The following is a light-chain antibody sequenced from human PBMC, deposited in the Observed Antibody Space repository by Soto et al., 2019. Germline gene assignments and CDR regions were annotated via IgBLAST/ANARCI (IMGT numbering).Light chain of an antibody. V-gene: IGLV2-23*02. CDR1: SSDVGSYNL. J-gene: IGLJ3*02. CDR2: EVS. Sequence: QSVLTQPASVSGSPGQSIPISCTGTSSDVGSYNLVSWYQQHPGKAPKLMIYEVSKRPSGVSNRFSGSKSGNTASLTISGLQAEDEADYYCCSYAGSSTPWVFGGGTQLTVL. CDR3: CSYAGSSTPWV.